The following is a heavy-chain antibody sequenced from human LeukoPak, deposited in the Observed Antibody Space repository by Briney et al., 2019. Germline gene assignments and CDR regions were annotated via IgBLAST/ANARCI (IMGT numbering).Heavy chain of an antibody. J-gene: IGHJ4*02. CDR3: AKSWAGRTGSSDY. CDR1: GFTFSSYA. V-gene: IGHV3-23*01. Sequence: GGSQRLSCAASGFTFSSYAMSWVRQAPGKGLEWVSAISSSGGSTYYADSVKGRFTISRDNSKNTLYLQMNSLRAEDTAVYYCAKSWAGRTGSSDYWGQGTLVTVSS. CDR2: ISSSGGST. D-gene: IGHD1-1*01.